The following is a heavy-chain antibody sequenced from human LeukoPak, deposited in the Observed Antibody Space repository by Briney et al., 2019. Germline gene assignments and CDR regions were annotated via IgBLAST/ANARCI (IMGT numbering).Heavy chain of an antibody. CDR2: ISDDGSNK. CDR1: GFTFSSYA. V-gene: IGHV3-30*04. D-gene: IGHD6-19*01. J-gene: IGHJ4*02. Sequence: GGSLRLSCAASGFTFSSYAMHWVRQAPGKGLEWVAVISDDGSNKYYVDSVKGRFTFSRDNSKNTLYLQMNSLRAEDTAVYYCVRDSSGWFDYWAREPWSPSPQ. CDR3: VRDSSGWFDY.